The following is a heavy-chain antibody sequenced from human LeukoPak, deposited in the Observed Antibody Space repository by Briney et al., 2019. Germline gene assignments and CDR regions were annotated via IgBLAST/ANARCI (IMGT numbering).Heavy chain of an antibody. D-gene: IGHD3-3*02. V-gene: IGHV5-51*01. J-gene: IGHJ4*02. CDR2: IYPGDSDT. CDR1: GYSFTSYW. CDR3: ARHMSHSHYSDY. Sequence: GESLQISCMGSGYSFTSYWICWVRQMPGEGVEWMGIIYPGDSDTRYSPSFQGQVTISADKSISTAYLQWSSLKASDTAMYYCARHMSHSHYSDYWGQGALVTVSS.